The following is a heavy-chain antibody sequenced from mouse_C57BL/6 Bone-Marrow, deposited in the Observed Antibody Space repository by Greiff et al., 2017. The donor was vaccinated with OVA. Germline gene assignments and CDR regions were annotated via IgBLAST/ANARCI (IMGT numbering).Heavy chain of an antibody. CDR3: ARCYDYDVFNWDFAY. CDR2: IRNKANGYTT. Sequence: EVKVEESGGGLVQPGGSLSLSCAASGFTFTDYYMSWVRQPPGKALEWLGFIRNKANGYTTEYSASVKGRFTISRDNSQSILYLQMNALRAEDSATYYCARCYDYDVFNWDFAYWGQGTLVTVSA. J-gene: IGHJ3*01. V-gene: IGHV7-3*01. CDR1: GFTFTDYY. D-gene: IGHD2-4*01.